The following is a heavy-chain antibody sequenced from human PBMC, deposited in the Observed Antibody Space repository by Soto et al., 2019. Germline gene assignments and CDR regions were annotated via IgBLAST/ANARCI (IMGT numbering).Heavy chain of an antibody. J-gene: IGHJ2*01. CDR2: IKKDGSEK. CDR3: ANLVTPGWYFDL. Sequence: EVQLVESGGGLVQPGGSLRLSCIVSGFTFNNYWMSWVRQAPGKGLEWVANIKKDGSEKYYVDSVKGRFTISRDNAKKSLFLQMNSLRAEDTAVYFCANLVTPGWYFDLWGRGTLVTVSS. V-gene: IGHV3-7*01. D-gene: IGHD2-21*02. CDR1: GFTFNNYW.